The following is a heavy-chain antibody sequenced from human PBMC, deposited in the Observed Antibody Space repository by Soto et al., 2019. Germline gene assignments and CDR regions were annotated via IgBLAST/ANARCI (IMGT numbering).Heavy chain of an antibody. D-gene: IGHD2-8*01. CDR2: ISYDGSNK. CDR1: GFTCSSYG. J-gene: IGHJ4*02. V-gene: IGHV3-30*18. CDR3: AKDPSANGYFGY. Sequence: GGSLRLSCAASGFTCSSYGMHWVRQAPGKGLEWVAVISYDGSNKYYADSVKGRFTISRDNSKNTLYLQMNSLRAEDTAVYYCAKDPSANGYFGYWGQGTLVTVSS.